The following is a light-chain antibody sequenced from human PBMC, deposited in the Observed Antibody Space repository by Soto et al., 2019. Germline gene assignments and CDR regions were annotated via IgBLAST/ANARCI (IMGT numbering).Light chain of an antibody. J-gene: IGKJ4*01. CDR3: QQSYTTPLT. Sequence: DIQMTQSPYSLSASVGDTVTITCRASQSISTYLNWYQQKPGKDPELLIYAASSLQSGVPLRFTGSGSGTDFTLTIISLQPEDFASYYCQQSYTTPLTFGGGTKVEIK. CDR2: AAS. V-gene: IGKV1-39*01. CDR1: QSISTY.